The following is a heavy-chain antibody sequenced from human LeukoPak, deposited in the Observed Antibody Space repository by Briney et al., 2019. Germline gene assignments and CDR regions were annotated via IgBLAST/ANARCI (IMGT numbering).Heavy chain of an antibody. V-gene: IGHV3-30*18. D-gene: IGHD1-26*01. J-gene: IGHJ4*02. Sequence: PGGSLRLSCAASGSTFSSYGMHWVRQAPGKGLEWVAVISYDGSNKYYADSVKGRFTISRDNSKNTLYLQMSSLRAEDTAVYYCAKGEVSYVGVFDYWGQGTLVTVSS. CDR2: ISYDGSNK. CDR1: GSTFSSYG. CDR3: AKGEVSYVGVFDY.